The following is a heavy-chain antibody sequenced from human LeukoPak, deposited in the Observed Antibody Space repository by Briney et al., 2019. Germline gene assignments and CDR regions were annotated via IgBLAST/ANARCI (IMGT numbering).Heavy chain of an antibody. V-gene: IGHV3-30*18. D-gene: IGHD3-16*01. CDR1: GFTFSNYG. Sequence: GGSLRLSCAASGFTFSNYGMHWVRQAPGKGLEWVAVMSYDGNNKYHADSVKGRFTISRDKSQNTLYLQMDSLRPDDTAVYYCAKVREIMFRGPQDYWGQGTLVTVSS. CDR2: MSYDGNNK. J-gene: IGHJ4*02. CDR3: AKVREIMFRGPQDY.